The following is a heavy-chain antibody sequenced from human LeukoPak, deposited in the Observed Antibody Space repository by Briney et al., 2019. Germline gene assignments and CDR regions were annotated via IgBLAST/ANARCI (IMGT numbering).Heavy chain of an antibody. D-gene: IGHD4-11*01. Sequence: VASVTVSCTASGYTFTGYYMHWVRQAPGQGLEWMGRINPNSGGTNYAQKFQGGVTMTRDTSISTAYMELSRLRSDDTAVYYCRVTTNYYYGMDVWGQGTTVTVSS. CDR3: RVTTNYYYGMDV. CDR2: INPNSGGT. V-gene: IGHV1-2*06. CDR1: GYTFTGYY. J-gene: IGHJ6*02.